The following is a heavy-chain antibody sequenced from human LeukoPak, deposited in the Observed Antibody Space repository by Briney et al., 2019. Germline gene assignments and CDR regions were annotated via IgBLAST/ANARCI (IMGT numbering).Heavy chain of an antibody. V-gene: IGHV4-39*01. J-gene: IGHJ3*02. CDR3: ATHRRSGSGGSENAFEI. CDR2: IYDSGTT. Sequence: PSETLSLTCTVSGDSTSSSTYYWDCIPQAPGKGLEWIVNIYDSGTTHYNPSLKSRVTISGDTSKNQFSQNLNSVTAADTAIYYCATHRRSGSGGSENAFEIWGQGTMVTVSS. D-gene: IGHD5-12*01. CDR1: GDSTSSSTYY.